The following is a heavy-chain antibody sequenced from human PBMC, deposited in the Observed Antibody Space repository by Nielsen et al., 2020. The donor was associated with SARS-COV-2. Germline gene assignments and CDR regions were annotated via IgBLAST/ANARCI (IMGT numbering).Heavy chain of an antibody. Sequence: ASVKVSCKASGYTFSSHDISWVRQAPGQGLEWMGWISTYNGDTNYAQKFQGRVAMTTDTSTSTAYMELGSLRSDDTAVYYCATDSPFGVVIYALAHWGQGTLVTVSS. J-gene: IGHJ4*02. CDR1: GYTFSSHD. V-gene: IGHV1-18*01. CDR2: ISTYNGDT. D-gene: IGHD3-3*01. CDR3: ATDSPFGVVIYALAH.